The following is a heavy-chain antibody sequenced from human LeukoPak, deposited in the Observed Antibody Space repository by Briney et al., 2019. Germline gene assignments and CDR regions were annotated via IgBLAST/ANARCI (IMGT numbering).Heavy chain of an antibody. CDR3: ARDGTWYSSSFLGY. J-gene: IGHJ4*02. CDR1: GYTFTSYG. D-gene: IGHD6-13*01. Sequence: SVKVSCKASGYTFTSYGISWVRQAPGQGLEWMGWISAYNGNTNYAQKLQGRVTMTTDPSTSTAYMELRSLRSDDTAVYYCARDGTWYSSSFLGYWGQGTLVTVSS. V-gene: IGHV1-18*01. CDR2: ISAYNGNT.